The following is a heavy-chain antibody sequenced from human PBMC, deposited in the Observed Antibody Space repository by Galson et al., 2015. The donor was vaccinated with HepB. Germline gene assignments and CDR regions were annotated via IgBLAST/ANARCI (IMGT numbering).Heavy chain of an antibody. J-gene: IGHJ5*02. V-gene: IGHV3-33*08. CDR3: ARGAFGGASGFDP. D-gene: IGHD3-16*01. CDR2: IWYDGSNK. CDR1: GFTFSSYG. Sequence: SLRLSCAASGFTFSSYGMHWVRQAPGKGLEWVAIIWYDGSNKYYSDSVKGRFTISRDNSKNTLSLQMNSLRAEDTAVYYCARGAFGGASGFDPWGQGTLVTVSS.